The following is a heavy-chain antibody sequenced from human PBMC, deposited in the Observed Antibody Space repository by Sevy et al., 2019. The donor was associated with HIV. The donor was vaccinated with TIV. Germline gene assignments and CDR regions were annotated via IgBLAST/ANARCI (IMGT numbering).Heavy chain of an antibody. V-gene: IGHV3-30-3*01. Sequence: GGSLRLSCAASGFTFSSYAMHWVRQAPGKGLEWVAVISYDGSNKYYADSVKGRFTISRDNSKNTLYLQMNSLRAEDTAVYYCAGTRYSSMAEQHNYYGMDVWGQGTTVTVSS. CDR2: ISYDGSNK. CDR1: GFTFSSYA. D-gene: IGHD6-13*01. CDR3: AGTRYSSMAEQHNYYGMDV. J-gene: IGHJ6*02.